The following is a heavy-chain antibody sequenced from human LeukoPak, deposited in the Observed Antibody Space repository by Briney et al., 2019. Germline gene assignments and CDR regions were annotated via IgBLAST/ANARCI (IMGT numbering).Heavy chain of an antibody. Sequence: ASVKVSCKASGGTFSSYAISWVRQAPGQGREWMGGIIPIFGTANYAQKFQGRVTITADKSTSTAYMELSSLRSEDTAVYYCARRADYYGSGSYYEGYYYYYMDVWGKGTTVTVSS. D-gene: IGHD3-10*01. CDR2: IIPIFGTA. CDR1: GGTFSSYA. CDR3: ARRADYYGSGSYYEGYYYYYMDV. J-gene: IGHJ6*03. V-gene: IGHV1-69*06.